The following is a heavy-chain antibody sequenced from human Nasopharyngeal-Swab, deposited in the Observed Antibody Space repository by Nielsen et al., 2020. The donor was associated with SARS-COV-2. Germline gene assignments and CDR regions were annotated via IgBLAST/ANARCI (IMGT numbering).Heavy chain of an antibody. Sequence: WVRQAPGQRLEWMGWINTGNGNTKYSQRFQARVTMTRDTSTSTVYMELSSLRSEDTAVYYCAREDYYDSSGYPPYYYYGMDVWGQGTTVTVSS. CDR3: AREDYYDSSGYPPYYYYGMDV. CDR2: INTGNGNT. J-gene: IGHJ6*02. V-gene: IGHV1-3*04. D-gene: IGHD3-22*01.